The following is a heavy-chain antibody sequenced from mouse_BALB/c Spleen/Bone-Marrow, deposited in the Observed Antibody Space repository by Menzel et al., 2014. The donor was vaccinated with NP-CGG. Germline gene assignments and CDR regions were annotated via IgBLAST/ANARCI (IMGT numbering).Heavy chain of an antibody. CDR3: AMYYYGSSLFAY. J-gene: IGHJ3*01. CDR2: IDPANGNT. D-gene: IGHD1-1*01. CDR1: GFNIXDTY. Sequence: VQLQQSGAELVKPGASVKLSRTASGFNIXDTYMHWVKQRPEQGLEWIGRIDPANGNTKYDPKFQGKATITADTSSNTAYLQLSSLTSEDTAVYYCAMYYYGSSLFAYWGQGTLVTVSA. V-gene: IGHV14-3*02.